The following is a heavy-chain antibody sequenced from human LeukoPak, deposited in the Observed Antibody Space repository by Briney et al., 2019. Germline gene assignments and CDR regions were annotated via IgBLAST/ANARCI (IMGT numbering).Heavy chain of an antibody. D-gene: IGHD2/OR15-2a*01. V-gene: IGHV3-23*01. CDR2: ISGSGGST. Sequence: LEWVSAISGSGGSTYYADSVKGRFTISRDNSKNTLYLQMNSLRAEDTAVYYCAVSLSFDYWGQGTLVTVSS. CDR3: AVSLSFDY. J-gene: IGHJ4*02.